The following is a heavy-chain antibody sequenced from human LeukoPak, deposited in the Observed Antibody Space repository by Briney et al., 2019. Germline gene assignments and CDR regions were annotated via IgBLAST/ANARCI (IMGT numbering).Heavy chain of an antibody. CDR1: GGSISSYY. V-gene: IGHV4-34*01. Sequence: PSETLSLTCTVSGGSISSYYWSWIRQPPGKGLEWIEEINHSGSTNYNPSLKSRVTISVDTSKNQFSLKLSSVTAADTAVYYCARGEVGATPYGMDVWGQGTTVTVSS. CDR2: INHSGST. CDR3: ARGEVGATPYGMDV. D-gene: IGHD1-26*01. J-gene: IGHJ6*02.